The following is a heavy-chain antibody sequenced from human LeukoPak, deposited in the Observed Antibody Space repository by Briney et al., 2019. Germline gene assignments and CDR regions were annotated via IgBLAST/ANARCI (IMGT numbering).Heavy chain of an antibody. V-gene: IGHV3-11*04. CDR1: GFTSSDYY. CDR3: ARAPIVVISADYAFDI. J-gene: IGHJ3*02. Sequence: GGSLRLSCAASGFTSSDYYMSWIRQAPGKGLEWVSYISSSGSTIYYADSVKGRFTISRDNAKNSLYLQMNSLRAEDTAVYYCARAPIVVISADYAFDIWGQGTMVTVSS. D-gene: IGHD3-22*01. CDR2: ISSSGSTI.